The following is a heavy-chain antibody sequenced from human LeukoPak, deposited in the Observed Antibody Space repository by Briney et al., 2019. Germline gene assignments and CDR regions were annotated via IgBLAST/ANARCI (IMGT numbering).Heavy chain of an antibody. J-gene: IGHJ4*02. CDR3: ARGGDTAMPPDY. CDR2: IYHSGST. D-gene: IGHD5-18*01. V-gene: IGHV4-30-2*01. Sequence: PSETLSLTCAVSGGSISSGGYSWSWIRQPPGKGLEWIGYIYHSGSTYYNPSLKSRVTISVDRSKNQFSLKLSSVTAADTAVYYCARGGDTAMPPDYWGQGTLVTVSS. CDR1: GGSISSGGYS.